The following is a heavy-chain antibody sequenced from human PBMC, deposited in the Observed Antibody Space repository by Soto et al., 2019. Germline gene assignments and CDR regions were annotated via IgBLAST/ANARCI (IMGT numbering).Heavy chain of an antibody. V-gene: IGHV4-34*01. D-gene: IGHD3-10*01. Sequence: TSETLSLTCAVYGGSFSGYYWSWIRQPPGKGLEWTGEINHSGSTNYNPSLKSRVTISVDTSTNQFSLKLSFVTAADTAVYYCARGRIRGRALWFGEPRVSGMDIGGQGTTVTVSS. CDR3: ARGRIRGRALWFGEPRVSGMDI. J-gene: IGHJ6*02. CDR2: INHSGST. CDR1: GGSFSGYY.